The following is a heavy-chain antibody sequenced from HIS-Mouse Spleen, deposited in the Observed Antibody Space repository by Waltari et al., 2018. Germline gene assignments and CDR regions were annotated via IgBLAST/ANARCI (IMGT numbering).Heavy chain of an antibody. J-gene: IGHJ2*01. Sequence: VQLVESGGGLVQPGGSLRLSCAASGFTFSSYWMSWVRQAPGKGLEWIGSIYYSGSTYYNPSLKSRVTISVDTSKNQFSLKLSSVTAADTAVYYCAREIPYSSSWYDWYFDLWG. CDR1: GFTFSSYW. CDR3: AREIPYSSSWYDWYFDL. D-gene: IGHD6-13*01. CDR2: IYYSGST. V-gene: IGHV4-39*07.